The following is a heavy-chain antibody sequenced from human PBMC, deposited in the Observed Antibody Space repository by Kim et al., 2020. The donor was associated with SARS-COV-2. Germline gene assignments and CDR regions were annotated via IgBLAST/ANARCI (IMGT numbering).Heavy chain of an antibody. Sequence: GGSLRLSCAASGFTFGDYAMHWVRQAPGKGLEWVSGISWNSGSIGYADSVKGRFTISRDNAKNSLYLQMNSLRAEDTALYYCAKDIADFSWYWGMPKDFSPGGDAFDIWGQGTMVTVSS. D-gene: IGHD3-3*01. CDR1: GFTFGDYA. J-gene: IGHJ3*02. V-gene: IGHV3-9*01. CDR3: AKDIADFSWYWGMPKDFSPGGDAFDI. CDR2: ISWNSGSI.